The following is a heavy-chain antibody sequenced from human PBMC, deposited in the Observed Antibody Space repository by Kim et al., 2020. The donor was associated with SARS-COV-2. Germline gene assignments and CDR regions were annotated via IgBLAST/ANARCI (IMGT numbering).Heavy chain of an antibody. CDR3: ARSPRSVYSNYGSFDP. V-gene: IGHV4-59*13. J-gene: IGHJ5*02. CDR1: GGSISSYY. CDR2: IYYSGST. D-gene: IGHD4-4*01. Sequence: SETLSLTCTVSGGSISSYYWSWIRQPPGKGLEWIGYIYYSGSTNYNPSLKSRVTISVDTSKNQFSLKLSSVTAADTAVYYCARSPRSVYSNYGSFDPWGQGTLVTVSS.